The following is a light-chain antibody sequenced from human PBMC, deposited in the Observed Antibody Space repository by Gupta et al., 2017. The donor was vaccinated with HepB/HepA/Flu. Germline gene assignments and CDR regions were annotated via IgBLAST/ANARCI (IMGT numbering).Light chain of an antibody. J-gene: IGLJ2*01. CDR1: NIGSQS. CDR3: QGWDSNSDHVL. CDR2: YDS. V-gene: IGLV3-21*04. Sequence: SFVLTQPPSVSVAPCKTARITCGGNNIGSQSVHWYQQKPGPAPVLVIYYDSDRPSGIPERFSGSNSGNTATLTISRVEAGDEADYYCQGWDSNSDHVLFGGGTKLTVL.